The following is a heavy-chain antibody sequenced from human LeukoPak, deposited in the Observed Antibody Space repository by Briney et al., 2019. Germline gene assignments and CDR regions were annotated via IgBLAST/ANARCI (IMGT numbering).Heavy chain of an antibody. J-gene: IGHJ4*02. CDR2: ISYDGSNK. V-gene: IGHV3-30-3*01. Sequence: GGSLRLSCAASGFTFSSYAMHWVRQAPGKGLEWVAVISYDGSNKYYADSVKGRLTISRDNSKNTLYLQMNSLRAEDTAVYYCARDCIVVVVAATLPDYWGQGTQVTVSS. CDR1: GFTFSSYA. CDR3: ARDCIVVVVAATLPDY. D-gene: IGHD2-15*01.